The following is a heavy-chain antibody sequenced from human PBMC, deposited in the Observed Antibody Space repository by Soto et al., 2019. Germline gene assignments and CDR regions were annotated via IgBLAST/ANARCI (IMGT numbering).Heavy chain of an antibody. J-gene: IGHJ4*02. D-gene: IGHD6-19*01. CDR2: IYYSGST. V-gene: IGHV4-59*01. CDR3: ARFSSGWYKLDLWYFDY. Sequence: QVQLQESGPGLVKPSETLSLTCTVSGGSISSYYWSWIRQPTGKGLEWIGYIYYSGSTNYNPSLRSRVTISGETSTNQFSLKLSSVTAADTAVYYCARFSSGWYKLDLWYFDYWGQGTLVTVSS. CDR1: GGSISSYY.